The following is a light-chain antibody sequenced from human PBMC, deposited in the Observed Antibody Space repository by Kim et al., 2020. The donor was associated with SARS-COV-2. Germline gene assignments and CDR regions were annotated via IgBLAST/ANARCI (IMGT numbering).Light chain of an antibody. CDR2: DVR. CDR3: CSDADSSTSYV. V-gene: IGLV2-11*01. J-gene: IGLJ1*01. Sequence: SGSISCTGTSSDVGANNHVSWYQQHPGKAPKLMIYDVRGRPSGVPDRFSGSKSGNTASLTISGLQAEDEADYYCCSDADSSTSYVFGTGTKVTVL. CDR1: SSDVGANNH.